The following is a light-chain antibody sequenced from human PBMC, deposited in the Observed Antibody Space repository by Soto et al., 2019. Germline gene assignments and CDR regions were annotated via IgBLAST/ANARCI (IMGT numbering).Light chain of an antibody. CDR1: QSVNHN. CDR3: QQHNNYPPST. CDR2: DKS. Sequence: TQSPATLSASAGERVTISCRASQSVNHNLAWYHQTPGQAPRLLIYDKSSLVPGVPARFSGSGTGTEFTLPIISRQHAEFGAYYCQQHNNYPPSTFGQGTRLEIK. V-gene: IGKV3-15*01. J-gene: IGKJ5*01.